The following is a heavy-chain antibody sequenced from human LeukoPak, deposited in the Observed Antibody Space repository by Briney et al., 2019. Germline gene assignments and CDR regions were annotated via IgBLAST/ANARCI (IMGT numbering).Heavy chain of an antibody. Sequence: GASVKVSCKASGYTFTSYGISWVRQAPGQGLEWMGWISAYNGNTNYAQELQGRVTMTTDTSTSTAYMELRSLRSDDTAVYYCARDGITMIVGYYFDYWGQGTLVTVSS. CDR2: ISAYNGNT. J-gene: IGHJ4*02. D-gene: IGHD3-22*01. CDR1: GYTFTSYG. CDR3: ARDGITMIVGYYFDY. V-gene: IGHV1-18*01.